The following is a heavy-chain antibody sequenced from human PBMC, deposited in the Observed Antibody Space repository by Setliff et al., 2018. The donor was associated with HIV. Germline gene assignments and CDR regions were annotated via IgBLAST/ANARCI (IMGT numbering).Heavy chain of an antibody. Sequence: SETLSLTCTVSGGSISSSRYYRGWIRQPPGKGLEWIASIYHNGSTYSNPSLKSRVTISVDTSKNQFSLKLSSVTAADTAVYYCARRDGMKAARRYNNDYMDVWGKGTTVTVSS. CDR2: IYHNGST. V-gene: IGHV4-39*01. J-gene: IGHJ6*03. D-gene: IGHD6-6*01. CDR1: GGSISSSRYY. CDR3: ARRDGMKAARRYNNDYMDV.